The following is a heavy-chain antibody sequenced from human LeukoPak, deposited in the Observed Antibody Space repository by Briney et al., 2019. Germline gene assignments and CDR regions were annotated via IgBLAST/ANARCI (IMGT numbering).Heavy chain of an antibody. CDR1: GFTVSSNY. CDR3: AKLGHPLDDY. D-gene: IGHD7-27*01. J-gene: IGHJ4*02. CDR2: F. V-gene: IGHV3-53*01. Sequence: PGGSLSLSCAASGFTVSSNYMSWVRQAPRKGLEWVSGFKGRFTISRDTSKNTLFLQMNSLAADDTAVYYCAKLGHPLDDYWGQGTLVTVSS.